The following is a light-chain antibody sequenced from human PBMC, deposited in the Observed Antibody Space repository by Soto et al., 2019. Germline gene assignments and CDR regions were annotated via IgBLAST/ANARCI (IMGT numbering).Light chain of an antibody. CDR1: SSDVGAYDY. V-gene: IGLV2-8*01. J-gene: IGLJ1*01. CDR2: EVN. CDR3: CAHAGSYNCPYI. Sequence: QSALTQPPSASGSPGQSVTISCTGTSSDVGAYDYVSWYLQHPGKAPKLLIYEVNKRPSGVPDRFSGSKSGNTASLTVSGLQADDEGDYYCCAHAGSYNCPYIFGTGTKLTVL.